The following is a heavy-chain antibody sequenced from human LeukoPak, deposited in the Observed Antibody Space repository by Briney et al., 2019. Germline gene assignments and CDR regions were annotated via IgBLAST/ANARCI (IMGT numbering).Heavy chain of an antibody. CDR1: GYTFTSYY. Sequence: ASVKVSCKASGYTFTSYYIHWVRQAPGQGLEWMGIIDPSGGSTSYAQKFQGRVTMTRDTSTSTVYMELSSLRSEDTAVYYCARGKDYYDSSGYYFDYWGQGTLVTVSS. CDR2: IDPSGGST. J-gene: IGHJ4*02. CDR3: ARGKDYYDSSGYYFDY. D-gene: IGHD3-22*01. V-gene: IGHV1-46*01.